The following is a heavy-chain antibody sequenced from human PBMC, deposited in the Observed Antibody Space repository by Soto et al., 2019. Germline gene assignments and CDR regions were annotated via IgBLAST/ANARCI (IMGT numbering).Heavy chain of an antibody. D-gene: IGHD6-6*01. Sequence: ASVKVSCKASGYMFTTYGISWVRQVPGQGLEWMAWVSAYNGNKKYAQKFQDRITMTIDTSTSTVSMEFRSLTPGDTAIYYCARTGGGMAARPLEYWGQGTPVTVSS. CDR2: VSAYNGNK. J-gene: IGHJ4*02. CDR1: GYMFTTYG. V-gene: IGHV1-18*04. CDR3: ARTGGGMAARPLEY.